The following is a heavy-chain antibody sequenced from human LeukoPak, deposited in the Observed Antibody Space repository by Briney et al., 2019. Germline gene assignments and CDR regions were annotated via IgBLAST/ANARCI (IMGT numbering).Heavy chain of an antibody. CDR3: ASTWGY. Sequence: GESLKISCQVSEHRISNYWIGWVRQVPGRGLDRMGLIYYGDLDTEYSPSFQGQDTITADQSINTAYLQWTSLRASDTAMYYCASTWGYWGQGTLVTVSS. D-gene: IGHD2-15*01. V-gene: IGHV5-51*01. J-gene: IGHJ4*02. CDR1: EHRISNYW. CDR2: IYYGDLDT.